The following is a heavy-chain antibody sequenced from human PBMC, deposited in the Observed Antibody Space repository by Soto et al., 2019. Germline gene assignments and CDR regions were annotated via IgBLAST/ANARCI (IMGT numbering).Heavy chain of an antibody. CDR3: AKDDSYDYIWGSHRYTDAFDI. D-gene: IGHD3-16*02. CDR2: VSATAGTT. Sequence: GGSLRLSCAASGFTFSNYAMSWVRQAPGKGLEWVSLVSATAGTTYYTDYVKGRFTISRDNSRNTVYLQMNSLRADDTAVYYCAKDDSYDYIWGSHRYTDAFDIWGQGTMVTVSS. J-gene: IGHJ3*02. CDR1: GFTFSNYA. V-gene: IGHV3-23*01.